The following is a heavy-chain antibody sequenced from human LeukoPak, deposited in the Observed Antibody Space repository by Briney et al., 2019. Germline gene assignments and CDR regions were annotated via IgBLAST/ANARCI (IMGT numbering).Heavy chain of an antibody. CDR2: INTDGSST. J-gene: IGHJ3*02. V-gene: IGHV3-74*01. CDR1: GFTFSSYW. CDR3: ARDVQWLVRGAFDI. D-gene: IGHD6-19*01. Sequence: PGGSLRLSCAASGFTFSSYWMHWVRQAPRKGLVWVSRINTDGSSTSYADSVKGRFTISRDNAKNTLYLQMNSLRAEDTAVYYCARDVQWLVRGAFDIWGQGTMVTVSS.